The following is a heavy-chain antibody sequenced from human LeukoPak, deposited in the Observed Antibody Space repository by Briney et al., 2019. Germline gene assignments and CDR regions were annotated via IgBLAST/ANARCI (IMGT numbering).Heavy chain of an antibody. CDR1: GFTFSTYW. CDR2: ISTDGSSR. D-gene: IGHD2/OR15-2a*01. CDR3: ASYLTSIPSGMDV. J-gene: IGHJ6*02. V-gene: IGHV3-74*01. Sequence: GGSLRLSCAASGFTFSTYWMHWVRQAPRKGLVWVSRISTDGSSRSYADSVKGRFTISRDNGKNTLYLQMNSLRAEDTAVYYCASYLTSIPSGMDVWGQGATVTVSS.